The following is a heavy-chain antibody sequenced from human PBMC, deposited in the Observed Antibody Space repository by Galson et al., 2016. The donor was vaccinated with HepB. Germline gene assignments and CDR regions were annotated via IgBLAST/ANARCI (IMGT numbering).Heavy chain of an antibody. J-gene: IGHJ4*02. Sequence: ETLSLTCTVSGGSISRYYWSWIRQPPGKGLEWIGYVYYRGNTNYNPSLESRVTMSVDTSKNQFSLKLSSVTAADTAVYYCARGGSYYDREFDYWGQGILVIVSS. D-gene: IGHD1-26*01. CDR1: GGSISRYY. V-gene: IGHV4-59*01. CDR2: VYYRGNT. CDR3: ARGGSYYDREFDY.